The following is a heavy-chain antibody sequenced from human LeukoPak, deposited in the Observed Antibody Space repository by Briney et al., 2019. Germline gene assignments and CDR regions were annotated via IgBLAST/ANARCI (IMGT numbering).Heavy chain of an antibody. CDR2: IYSGGST. CDR1: GFTVSSNY. D-gene: IGHD3-22*01. Sequence: GGSLRLSCAASGFTVSSNYMSWVRQAPGKGLEWVSVIYSGGSTYYADSVKGRFTISRDNSKNTLYLQMNSLRAEDTAVYYCAREYRTYYYDSSGYTLGYWGQGTLVTVSS. V-gene: IGHV3-66*01. J-gene: IGHJ4*02. CDR3: AREYRTYYYDSSGYTLGY.